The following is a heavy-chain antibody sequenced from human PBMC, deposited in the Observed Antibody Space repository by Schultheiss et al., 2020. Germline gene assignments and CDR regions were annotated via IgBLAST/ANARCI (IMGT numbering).Heavy chain of an antibody. J-gene: IGHJ6*02. Sequence: ASVKVSCKASGGTFSSYAISWVRQAPGQGLEWMGWMNPNSGNTGYAQKFQGRVTMTMNTSISTAYMELSSLRSDDTAVYYCARWPAPNYYYYGMDVWGQGTTVTVSS. CDR1: GGTFSSYA. V-gene: IGHV1-8*02. CDR3: ARWPAPNYYYYGMDV. CDR2: MNPNSGNT.